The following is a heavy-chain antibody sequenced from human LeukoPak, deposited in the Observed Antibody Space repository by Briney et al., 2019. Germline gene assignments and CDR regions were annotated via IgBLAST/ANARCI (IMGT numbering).Heavy chain of an antibody. CDR2: IYWDDDM. J-gene: IGHJ4*02. D-gene: IGHD3-16*01. V-gene: IGHV2-5*02. CDR3: ALRSYDYGDLADFDY. CDR1: GISLTTSGVG. Sequence: SGPTLVKPTQTLTLTCTFSGISLTTSGVGVGWIRQPPGKALEWLAVIYWDDDMRYSPSLKNRLTITTGTSKNQVVLTMTNMDPVDTATHYCALRSYDYGDLADFDYWGQGTPVSVSS.